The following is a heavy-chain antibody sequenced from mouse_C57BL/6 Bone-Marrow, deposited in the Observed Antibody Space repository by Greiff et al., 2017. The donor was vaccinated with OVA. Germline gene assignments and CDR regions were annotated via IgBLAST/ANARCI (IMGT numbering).Heavy chain of an antibody. Sequence: VQLQQPGAELVMPGASVKLSCKASGYTFTSYWMHWVKQRPGQGLEWIGEIDPSDSYTNYNQKFKGKSTLTVDKSSSTAYMQLSSLTSEDSAVYYCAREEYGSNDGYFDVGGTGTTVTVSA. V-gene: IGHV1-69*01. CDR2: IDPSDSYT. CDR3: AREEYGSNDGYFDV. CDR1: GYTFTSYW. D-gene: IGHD1-1*01. J-gene: IGHJ1*03.